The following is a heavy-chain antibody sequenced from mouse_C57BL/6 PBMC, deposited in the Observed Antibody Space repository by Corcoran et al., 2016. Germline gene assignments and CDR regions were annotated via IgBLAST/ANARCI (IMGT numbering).Heavy chain of an antibody. D-gene: IGHD1-1*02. CDR2: ISYDGSN. CDR3: ARDNGPEDYYAMDY. Sequence: DVQLQESGPGLVKPSQSLSLTCSVTGYSITSGYYWNWIRQFPGNKLEWMGYISYDGSNNYNPSLKNRISITRDTSKNQFFLKLNSVTTEDTATYYCARDNGPEDYYAMDYWGQGTSVTVS. J-gene: IGHJ4*01. V-gene: IGHV3-6*01. CDR1: GYSITSGYY.